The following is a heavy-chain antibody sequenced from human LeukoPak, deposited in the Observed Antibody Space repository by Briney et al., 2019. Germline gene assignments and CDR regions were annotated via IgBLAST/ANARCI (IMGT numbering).Heavy chain of an antibody. CDR2: ISASATA. J-gene: IGHJ4*02. Sequence: GGSLRLSCTASGFTFSSYPVSWGRQAPGKGLEWVSAISASATAYYSDSVKGRFTISRDNSKNTLYLQMTSLRAEDTAVYYCAKRGVREFDSWGQGTLVTVSP. CDR1: GFTFSSYP. CDR3: AKRGVREFDS. V-gene: IGHV3-23*01. D-gene: IGHD3-10*02.